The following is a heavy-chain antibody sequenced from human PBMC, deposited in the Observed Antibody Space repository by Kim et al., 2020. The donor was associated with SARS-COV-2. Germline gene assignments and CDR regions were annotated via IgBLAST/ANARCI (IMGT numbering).Heavy chain of an antibody. CDR2: INPSGGST. CDR3: ARDLEQQLVISWFDP. D-gene: IGHD6-13*01. CDR1: GYTFTSYY. Sequence: ASVKVSCKASGYTFTSYYMHWVRQAPGQGLEWMGIINPSGGSTSYAQKFQGRVTMTRDTSTSTVYMELSSVRSEDTAVYYCARDLEQQLVISWFDPWGQGTLVTVSS. V-gene: IGHV1-46*01. J-gene: IGHJ5*02.